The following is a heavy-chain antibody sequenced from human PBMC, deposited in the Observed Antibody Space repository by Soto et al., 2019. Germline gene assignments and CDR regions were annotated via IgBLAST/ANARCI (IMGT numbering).Heavy chain of an antibody. CDR3: SRCVLA. CDR2: ISLSGSP. Sequence: SLTCTVSGGSISRYYCSWIRHPPGKCLEWIGFISLSGSPAYNPSLKSRVTISVDRSNNQISLELSSLTAADTAVYYCSRCVLAWGPGTLVTVSS. D-gene: IGHD3-10*02. CDR1: GGSISRYY. V-gene: IGHV4-30-2*01. J-gene: IGHJ5*02.